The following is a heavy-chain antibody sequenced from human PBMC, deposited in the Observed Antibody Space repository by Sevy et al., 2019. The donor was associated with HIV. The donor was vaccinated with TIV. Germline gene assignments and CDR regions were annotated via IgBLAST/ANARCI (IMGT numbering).Heavy chain of an antibody. CDR3: ARGYCSGGSCYSGGADGMDV. CDR2: IIPILGTA. J-gene: IGHJ6*02. Sequence: ASVKVSCKASGGTFSSYAISWVRQAPGQGLEWMGGIIPILGTANYAQKFQGRVTITADESTSTAYMELSSLRSEDTAVYYCARGYCSGGSCYSGGADGMDVWGQVTTVTVSS. V-gene: IGHV1-69*13. D-gene: IGHD2-15*01. CDR1: GGTFSSYA.